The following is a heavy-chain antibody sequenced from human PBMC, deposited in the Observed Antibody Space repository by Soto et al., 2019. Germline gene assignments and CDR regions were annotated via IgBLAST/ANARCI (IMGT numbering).Heavy chain of an antibody. Sequence: QVQLVQSGAEVQKPGSSVKVSCKASGGTFSSYAISWVRQAPGQGLEWMGGIIPIFGTANYAQKFQGRVTITADESTSTAYMEXSSXXSXXXAVYYCARDKEEGYCSGGSCYPYWYFDLWGRGTLVTVSS. J-gene: IGHJ2*01. CDR3: ARDKEEGYCSGGSCYPYWYFDL. D-gene: IGHD2-15*01. CDR1: GGTFSSYA. CDR2: IIPIFGTA. V-gene: IGHV1-69*01.